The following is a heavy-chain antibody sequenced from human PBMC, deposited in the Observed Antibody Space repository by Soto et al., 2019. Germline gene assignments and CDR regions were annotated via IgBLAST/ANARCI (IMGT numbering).Heavy chain of an antibody. Sequence: SETLSLTCAVYGGSFSDYHWSWIRQPPGKGLEWIGEINHRGSTNYNPSLKSRVTISVDKSKNQFSLNLSSVTAADTAVYYCTREWAYGNNWFDPWGPGTLVTVSS. V-gene: IGHV4-34*01. CDR2: INHRGST. CDR1: GGSFSDYH. J-gene: IGHJ5*02. CDR3: TREWAYGNNWFDP. D-gene: IGHD1-26*01.